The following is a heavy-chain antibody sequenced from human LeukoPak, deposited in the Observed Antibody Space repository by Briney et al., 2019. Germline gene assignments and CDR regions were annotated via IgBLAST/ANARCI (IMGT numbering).Heavy chain of an antibody. CDR2: ISYDGSNK. D-gene: IGHD7-27*01. Sequence: GGSLRLSCAASGFTFSSYGMHWVRQAPGKGLEWVAVISYDGSNKYYADSVKGRFTISRDNSKNALYLQMNSLRAEDTAVYYCAKGPQLGIIDYWGQGTLVTVSS. V-gene: IGHV3-30*18. CDR3: AKGPQLGIIDY. J-gene: IGHJ4*02. CDR1: GFTFSSYG.